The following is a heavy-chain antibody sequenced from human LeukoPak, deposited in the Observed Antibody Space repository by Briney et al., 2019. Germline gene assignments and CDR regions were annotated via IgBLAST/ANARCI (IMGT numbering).Heavy chain of an antibody. J-gene: IGHJ4*02. CDR2: INPDSGVS. CDR1: GYTITGYY. Sequence: ASVKVSCKASGYTITGYYIHWVLQAPGQGLEWMGWINPDSGVSTYARKFQGRVTTTRDTPISTASLELRSLKSDDTAVYYCARAGPTATRLSPGGSFDCWGQGTLVTVSS. CDR3: ARAGPTATRLSPGGSFDC. D-gene: IGHD6-6*01. V-gene: IGHV1-2*02.